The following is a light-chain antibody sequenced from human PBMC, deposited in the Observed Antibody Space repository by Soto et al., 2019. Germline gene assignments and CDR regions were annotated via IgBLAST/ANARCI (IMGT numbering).Light chain of an antibody. CDR1: QSVSSYY. Sequence: EIVLTQSPGTLSLSPGERATLSCRASQSVSSYYLAWYQQKPGQAPRLLIYAASSRDTGIPDRFSGGGSGTDFTLTISSLEPEDFSVYYCQQCGSSPWTFGQGTKVDIK. CDR3: QQCGSSPWT. CDR2: AAS. V-gene: IGKV3-20*01. J-gene: IGKJ1*01.